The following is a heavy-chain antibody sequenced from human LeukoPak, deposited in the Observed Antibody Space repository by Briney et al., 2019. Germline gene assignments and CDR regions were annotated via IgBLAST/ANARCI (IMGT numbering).Heavy chain of an antibody. CDR3: ARALGYCSTGSCAIDY. Sequence: GGSLRLSCAASGFTFSSHEMNWVRQAPGKGLEWVSYISSSGGTIHYADSVKGRFIIYRDNAKNSLFLQMNSLRAEDTALYYCARALGYCSTGSCAIDYWGQGTLVTVSS. CDR1: GFTFSSHE. V-gene: IGHV3-48*03. D-gene: IGHD2-15*01. J-gene: IGHJ4*02. CDR2: ISSSGGTI.